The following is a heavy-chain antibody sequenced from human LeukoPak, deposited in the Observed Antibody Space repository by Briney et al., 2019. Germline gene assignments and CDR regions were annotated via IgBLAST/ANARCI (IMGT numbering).Heavy chain of an antibody. Sequence: PSETLSLTCTVSGGSISSGGSYWSWIRQHPGKGLEWIGYIYYSGSTYYNPSLKSRVTISVDTSKNQFSLKLSSVTAADTAVYYCASHIGGSLDIWGQGTMVTVSS. CDR2: IYYSGST. V-gene: IGHV4-31*03. D-gene: IGHD3-16*01. CDR1: GGSISSGGSY. J-gene: IGHJ3*02. CDR3: ASHIGGSLDI.